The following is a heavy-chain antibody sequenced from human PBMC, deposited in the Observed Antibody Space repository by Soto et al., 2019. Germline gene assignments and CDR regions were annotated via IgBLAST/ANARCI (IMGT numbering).Heavy chain of an antibody. J-gene: IGHJ4*02. CDR3: ARDGGRHSGGIDY. CDR2: IIPIFGTA. D-gene: IGHD1-26*01. V-gene: IGHV1-69*01. CDR1: GGTFSSYS. Sequence: QVQLVQSGAEVKKPGSSVKVSCKASGGTFSSYSINWVRQAPGQGLEWMVEIIPIFGTANYAQKFQGRVTITADASTSTAYMELSSLRSEDTAVYYCARDGGRHSGGIDYWGQGTLVTVSS.